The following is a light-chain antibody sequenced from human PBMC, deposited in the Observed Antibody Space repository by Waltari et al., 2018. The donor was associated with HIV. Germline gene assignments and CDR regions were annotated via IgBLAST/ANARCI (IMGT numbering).Light chain of an antibody. CDR3: TSYAGSNNVV. J-gene: IGLJ2*01. CDR2: EVS. V-gene: IGLV2-8*01. Sequence: QSALTQPPSASGSLGQSVTISCTGTSSDVGGYNYVSWYQQHPGKTPKLMMYEVSKRPSGVPDRFSGSKSGNTASLTVSVLQAEDDADYYCTSYAGSNNVVFGGGTKLTVL. CDR1: SSDVGGYNY.